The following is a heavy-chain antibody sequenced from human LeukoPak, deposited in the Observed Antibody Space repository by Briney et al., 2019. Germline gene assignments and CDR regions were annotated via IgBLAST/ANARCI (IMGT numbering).Heavy chain of an antibody. D-gene: IGHD5-24*01. J-gene: IGHJ3*02. Sequence: ASVKVSCKTSGYTFTNYGISWVRQAPGQGLEWMGWISAYNGKTNYALKFQGTVTMTTDTSTSTAYMELRSLRSDDTAVYYCARADGYSPRDAFHIWGQGTMVTVSS. CDR2: ISAYNGKT. CDR3: ARADGYSPRDAFHI. CDR1: GYTFTNYG. V-gene: IGHV1-18*01.